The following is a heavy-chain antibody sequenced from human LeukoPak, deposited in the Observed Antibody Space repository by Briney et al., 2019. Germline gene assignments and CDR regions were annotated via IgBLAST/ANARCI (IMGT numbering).Heavy chain of an antibody. V-gene: IGHV1-69*13. CDR1: GGTFSSYA. D-gene: IGHD5-12*01. CDR3: ARDGISGYDPGLLAY. J-gene: IGHJ4*02. CDR2: IIPIFGTA. Sequence: AASVKVSCKASGGTFSSYAISWVRQAPGQGPEWMGGIIPIFGTANYAQKFQGRVTITADESTSTAYMELSSLRSEDTAVYYCARDGISGYDPGLLAYWGQGTLVTVSS.